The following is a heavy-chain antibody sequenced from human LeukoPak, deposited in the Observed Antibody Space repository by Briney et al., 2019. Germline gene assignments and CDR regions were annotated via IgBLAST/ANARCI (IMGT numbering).Heavy chain of an antibody. D-gene: IGHD6-13*01. CDR3: ARGVIAAAGTFWFDP. CDR1: GYTFTGYY. Sequence: ASVKVSCKASGYTFTGYYMHWVRQAPGQGLEWMGRINPNSGGTNYAQKFQGRVTITRDTSISTAYMELSRLRSDDTAVYYCARGVIAAAGTFWFDPWGQGTLVTVSS. V-gene: IGHV1-2*06. CDR2: INPNSGGT. J-gene: IGHJ5*02.